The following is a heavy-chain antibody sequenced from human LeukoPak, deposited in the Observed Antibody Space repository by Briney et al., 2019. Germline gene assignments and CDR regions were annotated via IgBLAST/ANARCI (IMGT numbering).Heavy chain of an antibody. CDR3: ARDLWQGSGKFLDY. D-gene: IGHD3-10*01. Sequence: GGSLTLSCAASGFTFSNYAIHWVRQAPGKGLEWVADIWYDGSKQYYADSVKGRFTISRDISQNTVYLQINSLRAEDTAVYYCARDLWQGSGKFLDYWGQGTLVTVSS. CDR2: IWYDGSKQ. CDR1: GFTFSNYA. V-gene: IGHV3-33*08. J-gene: IGHJ4*02.